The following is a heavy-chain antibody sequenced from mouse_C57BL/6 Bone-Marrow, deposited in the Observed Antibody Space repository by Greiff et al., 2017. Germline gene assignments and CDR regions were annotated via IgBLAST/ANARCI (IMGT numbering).Heavy chain of an antibody. V-gene: IGHV1-69*01. CDR1: GYTFTSYW. D-gene: IGHD4-1*01. Sequence: VQLQQPGAELVMPGASVKLSCKASGYTFTSYWMHWVKQRPGQGLEWIGEIDPSDSYTNYTQKFKGKSTLTVDKSSSTAYMQLSSLTSEDSAVYYWAREGLNWDDLDYWGQGTTLTVSS. CDR2: IDPSDSYT. CDR3: AREGLNWDDLDY. J-gene: IGHJ2*01.